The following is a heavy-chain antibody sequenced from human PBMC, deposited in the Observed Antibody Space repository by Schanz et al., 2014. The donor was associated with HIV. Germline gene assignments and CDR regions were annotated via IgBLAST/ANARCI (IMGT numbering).Heavy chain of an antibody. D-gene: IGHD1-26*01. CDR3: AKGIMGATEYYYGMDV. CDR1: GFTFSSYS. J-gene: IGHJ6*02. V-gene: IGHV3-21*04. Sequence: EVQLVESGGGLVKPGGSLRLSCAASGFTFSSYSMNWVRQAPGKGLEWVSSISSGSSYIYYADSVKGRFTISRDNANNFVYLEMNGLRVEDTALYYCAKGIMGATEYYYGMDVWGQGTMVTVSS. CDR2: ISSGSSYI.